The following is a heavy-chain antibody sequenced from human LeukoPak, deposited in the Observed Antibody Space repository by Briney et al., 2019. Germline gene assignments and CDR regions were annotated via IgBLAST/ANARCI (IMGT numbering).Heavy chain of an antibody. CDR2: ISSSSSYI. Sequence: GGSLRLSCAASGFTFSSYEMNWVRQAPGKGLEWVSSISSSSSYIYYADSVKGRFTISRDNAKNSLYLQMNSLRAEDTAVYYCAGGESASYWVYWGQGTLVTVSS. J-gene: IGHJ4*02. CDR1: GFTFSSYE. D-gene: IGHD3-16*01. V-gene: IGHV3-21*01. CDR3: AGGESASYWVY.